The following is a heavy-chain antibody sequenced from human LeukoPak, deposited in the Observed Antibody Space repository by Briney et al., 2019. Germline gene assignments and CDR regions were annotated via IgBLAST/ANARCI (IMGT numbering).Heavy chain of an antibody. CDR1: GGSFSGYY. CDR2: INHSGST. J-gene: IGHJ4*02. D-gene: IGHD2-2*01. CDR3: ARASSSRYCSSTSCYQRTNDY. V-gene: IGHV4-34*01. Sequence: PSETLSLTCAVYGGSFSGYYWSWIRQPPGKGLEWIGEINHSGSTNYNPSLKSRVTISVDTSKNQFSLKLSSVTAADTAVYYCARASSSRYCSSTSCYQRTNDYWGQGTLVTVSS.